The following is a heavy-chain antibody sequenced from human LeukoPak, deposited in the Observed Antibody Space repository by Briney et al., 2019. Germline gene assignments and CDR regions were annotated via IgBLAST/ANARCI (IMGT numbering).Heavy chain of an antibody. CDR2: VHTSGTT. Sequence: PSQTLSLTCSVSGVSINSGSYYWTWIRQSAGQGLEWIGHVHTSGTTNYNSSFSGRVTISTATSENQFSLRLNSVTAADTAVYYCAREGNYDFWSGYNYYQCYMDVWGKGTTVIVSS. CDR3: AREGNYDFWSGYNYYQCYMDV. V-gene: IGHV4-61*09. D-gene: IGHD3-3*01. CDR1: GVSINSGSYY. J-gene: IGHJ6*03.